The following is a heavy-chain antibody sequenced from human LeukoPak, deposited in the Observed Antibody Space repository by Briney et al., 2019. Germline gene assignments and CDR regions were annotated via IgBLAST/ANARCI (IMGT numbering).Heavy chain of an antibody. J-gene: IGHJ4*02. CDR3: ASPSWDY. V-gene: IGHV4-39*01. CDR2: IYYSGST. CDR1: GGSISSGSYY. Sequence: SETLSLTCTVSGGSISSGSYYWSWIRKPAGKGLEWIGSIYYSGSTYYNPSLKSRVTISVDTSKNQFSLKLSSVTAADTAVYYCASPSWDYWGQGTLVTVSS.